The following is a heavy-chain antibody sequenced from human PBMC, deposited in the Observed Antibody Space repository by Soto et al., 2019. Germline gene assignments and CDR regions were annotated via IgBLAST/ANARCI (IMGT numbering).Heavy chain of an antibody. Sequence: GASVKVSCKASGGTFSSYAISWVRQAPGQGLEWMGGIIPIFGTANYAQKFQGRVTITADESTSTAYMELSSLRSEDTAVYYCASSPEITMVRGVIPPYYYYGMDVWGQGXTVTVYS. D-gene: IGHD3-10*01. J-gene: IGHJ6*02. V-gene: IGHV1-69*13. CDR1: GGTFSSYA. CDR3: ASSPEITMVRGVIPPYYYYGMDV. CDR2: IIPIFGTA.